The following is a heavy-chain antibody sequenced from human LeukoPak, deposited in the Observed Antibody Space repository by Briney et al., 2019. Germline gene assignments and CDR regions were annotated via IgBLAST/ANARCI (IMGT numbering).Heavy chain of an antibody. J-gene: IGHJ4*02. CDR3: ASFDIAAAHFDY. CDR1: GGSISSSSYY. V-gene: IGHV4-39*01. CDR2: IYYSGST. D-gene: IGHD6-13*01. Sequence: SETLSLTCTVSGGSISSSSYYWGWIRQPPGKGLEWIGSIYYSGSTYFNPSLKSRVTISVDTSKNQFSLKLSSVTAADTAVFYCASFDIAAAHFDYWGQGTLVTVSS.